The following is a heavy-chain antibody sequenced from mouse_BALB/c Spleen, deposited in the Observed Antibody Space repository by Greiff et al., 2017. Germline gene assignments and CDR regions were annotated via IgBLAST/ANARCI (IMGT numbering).Heavy chain of an antibody. D-gene: IGHD2-13*01. Sequence: VQLQQSGAELVRPGASVTLSCKASGYTFTDYEMHWVKQTPVQGLEWIGAIDPETGGTAYNQKFKGKATLTADKSSSTAYMELRSLTSEDSAVYYCTKAYCVDYEYDYWGQGTPLTVSS. CDR2: IDPETGGT. J-gene: IGHJ2*01. CDR1: GYTFTDYE. CDR3: TKAYCVDYEYDY. V-gene: IGHV1-15*01.